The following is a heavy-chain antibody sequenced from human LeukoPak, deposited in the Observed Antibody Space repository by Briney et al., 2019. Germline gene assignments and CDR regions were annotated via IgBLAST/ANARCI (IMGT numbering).Heavy chain of an antibody. CDR1: GTYW. CDR3: DTFYETY. J-gene: IGHJ4*02. CDR2: INSDGSWT. D-gene: IGHD2/OR15-2a*01. V-gene: IGHV3-74*01. Sequence: PGGSLRLSCAASGTYWMHWVRQAPGKGLVWVSHINSDGSWTGYADSVKGRFTISKDNAKNTVSLQMNNLRAEDTAVYYCDTFYETYWGRGTLVTVSS.